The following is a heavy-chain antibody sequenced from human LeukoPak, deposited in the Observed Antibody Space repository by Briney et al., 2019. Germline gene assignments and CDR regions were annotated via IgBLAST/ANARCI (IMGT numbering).Heavy chain of an antibody. J-gene: IGHJ6*03. V-gene: IGHV1-8*01. Sequence: ASVKVSCKASGYTFTSYDINGVRQATGQGLEWMGWMNPNSGNTGYAQKFQGRVTMTRNTSISTAYMELSSLRSEDTAVYYCARGVRELRYFDWLNYYYYMDVWGKGTTVTITS. CDR3: ARGVRELRYFDWLNYYYYMDV. D-gene: IGHD3-9*01. CDR1: GYTFTSYD. CDR2: MNPNSGNT.